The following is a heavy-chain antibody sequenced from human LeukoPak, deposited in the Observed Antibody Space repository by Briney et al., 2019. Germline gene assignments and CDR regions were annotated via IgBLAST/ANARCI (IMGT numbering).Heavy chain of an antibody. CDR3: AGHHPRNTVDF. J-gene: IGHJ4*02. V-gene: IGHV4-59*08. D-gene: IGHD2/OR15-2a*01. CDR2: ISDIGSI. Sequence: SETLSLTCTVSGGSISSYYWSWIRQPPGKGLEWIAYISDIGSINYNPSLKSRVTISLDTSKNQFSLKLSSVTAADTDVCYCAGHHPRNTVDFWGQGTLVTVSS. CDR1: GGSISSYY.